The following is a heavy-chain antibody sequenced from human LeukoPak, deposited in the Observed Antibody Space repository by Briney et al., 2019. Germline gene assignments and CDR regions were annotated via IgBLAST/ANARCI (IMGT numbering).Heavy chain of an antibody. V-gene: IGHV3-33*01. CDR1: GFTFSSYD. D-gene: IGHD2-2*01. J-gene: IGHJ4*02. Sequence: GGSLRLSCAASGFTFSSYDMHWVRQAPGKGLEWVAVIWYDGSNKYFADSVKGRFTISRDNSKNTLFLQMNTLRAENTALYYCARDYAHSYGQFDYWGQGTLVTVSS. CDR3: ARDYAHSYGQFDY. CDR2: IWYDGSNK.